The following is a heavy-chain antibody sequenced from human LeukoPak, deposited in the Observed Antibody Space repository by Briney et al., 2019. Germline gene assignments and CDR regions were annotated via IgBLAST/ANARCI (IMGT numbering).Heavy chain of an antibody. CDR3: ARVVAVVVTGIFDV. D-gene: IGHD2-15*01. CDR2: ISSSSSYI. CDR1: RFTFSSYG. Sequence: PGGSLRLSCAASRFTFSSYGMHWVRQAPGKGLEWVSSISSSSSYIYYADSVKGRFTISRDNAKNSLYLQMNRLKDEDTAMYYCARVVAVVVTGIFDVWGQGTMVAVSS. V-gene: IGHV3-21*01. J-gene: IGHJ3*01.